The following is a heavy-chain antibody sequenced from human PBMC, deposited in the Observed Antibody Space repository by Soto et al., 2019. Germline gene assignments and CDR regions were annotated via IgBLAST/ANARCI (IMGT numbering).Heavy chain of an antibody. J-gene: IGHJ4*02. Sequence: GESLKISCKGSGYSFRNNWITWVRQMPGGGLEWMGRIDLSDSYKSYSPSFQGHVSFSADTSINTAYLQWSSLRASGTAMYYCARHGGGHYDSSGYHYALDYWGQGTPVTVSS. CDR3: ARHGGGHYDSSGYHYALDY. CDR1: GYSFRNNW. CDR2: IDLSDSYK. V-gene: IGHV5-10-1*01. D-gene: IGHD3-22*01.